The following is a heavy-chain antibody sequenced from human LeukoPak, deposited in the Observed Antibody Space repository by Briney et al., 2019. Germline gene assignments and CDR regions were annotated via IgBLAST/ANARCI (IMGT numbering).Heavy chain of an antibody. CDR3: ARSELLWFGGVSSGFDY. Sequence: SQTLSLTCTVSGGSISSGGNYWSWIRQHPGKGLEWIGYIYYSGSTYYYPSLKSRVTISVDMSKNQFSLKLSSVTAADTAVYYCARSELLWFGGVSSGFDYWGQGTLVTVSS. CDR1: GGSISSGGNY. D-gene: IGHD3-10*01. J-gene: IGHJ4*02. CDR2: IYYSGST. V-gene: IGHV4-31*03.